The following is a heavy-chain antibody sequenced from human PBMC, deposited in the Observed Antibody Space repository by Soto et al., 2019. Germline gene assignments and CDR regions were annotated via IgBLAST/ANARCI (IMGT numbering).Heavy chain of an antibody. CDR3: AKNKQRNGDYVYYFDY. J-gene: IGHJ4*02. Sequence: LRLSCAASGFIFSGYGMHWVRQAPGKGLEWVAVISFDGNYKYYADSVKGRFTISRDNSKNTLYLQMNSLRVEDTAVYYCAKNKQRNGDYVYYFDYWGQGTLVTVSS. V-gene: IGHV3-30*18. CDR1: GFIFSGYG. D-gene: IGHD4-17*01. CDR2: ISFDGNYK.